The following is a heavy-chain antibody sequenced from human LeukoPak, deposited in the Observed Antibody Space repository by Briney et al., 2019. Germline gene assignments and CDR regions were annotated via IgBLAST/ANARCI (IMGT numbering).Heavy chain of an antibody. J-gene: IGHJ5*02. CDR2: IYYSGST. V-gene: IGHV4-59*01. CDR1: GGSISSYY. CDR3: ASFRVAAAGNWFDP. D-gene: IGHD6-13*01. Sequence: SETLSLTCTVSGGSISSYYWSWIRQPPGKGLEWIGYIYYSGSTNYNPSLKSRVTISVDTSKNQSSLKLSSVTAADTAVYYCASFRVAAAGNWFDPWGQGTLVTVSS.